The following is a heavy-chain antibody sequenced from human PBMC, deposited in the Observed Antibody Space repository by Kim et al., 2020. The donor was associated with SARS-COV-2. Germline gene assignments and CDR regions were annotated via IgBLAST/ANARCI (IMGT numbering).Heavy chain of an antibody. D-gene: IGHD3-16*01. J-gene: IGHJ4*02. V-gene: IGHV1-2*02. CDR3: ARKGTLGAGYDY. Sequence: YAQKFQGRVTRTRDTSISTAYMGLRRLRSDDAAVYYCARKGTLGAGYDYWGQGTLVTVSS.